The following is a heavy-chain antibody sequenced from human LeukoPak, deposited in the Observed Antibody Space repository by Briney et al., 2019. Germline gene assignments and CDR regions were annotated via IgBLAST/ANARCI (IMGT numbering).Heavy chain of an antibody. V-gene: IGHV4-59*08. CDR3: ATLRGSATAVFDT. CDR2: IHYSGRT. Sequence: PSETLSLPCSISGGALNSYYWSGIRQSPGKGLEWIEYIHYSGRTDYSPSLKSRVAISLDTSKTQVSLTMISVTAADTAVYYCATLRGSATAVFDTWGLGTRVTVSS. CDR1: GGALNSYY. D-gene: IGHD2-21*02. J-gene: IGHJ4*02.